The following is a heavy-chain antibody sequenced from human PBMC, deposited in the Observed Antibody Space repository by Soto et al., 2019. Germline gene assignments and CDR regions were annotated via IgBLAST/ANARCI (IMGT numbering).Heavy chain of an antibody. V-gene: IGHV4-31*03. J-gene: IGHJ6*02. Sequence: SETLSLTCTVSGGSISSGGYYWSWLRQHPGKGLEWIGYIYYSGSTYYNPSLKSRVTISVDTSKNQFSLKLSSVTAADTAVYYCARDRLDIVVVPAAIGDYYYGMDVWGQGTTVTVSS. CDR2: IYYSGST. D-gene: IGHD2-2*01. CDR1: GGSISSGGYY. CDR3: ARDRLDIVVVPAAIGDYYYGMDV.